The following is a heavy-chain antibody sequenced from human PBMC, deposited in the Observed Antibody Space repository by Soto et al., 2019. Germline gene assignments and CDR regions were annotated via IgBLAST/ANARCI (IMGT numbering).Heavy chain of an antibody. Sequence: EVQLVESGGGLVKPGGSLRLSCAASGFTFSSYSMNWVRQAPGKGLEWVSSISSSSSYIYYADSVKGRFTISRDNAKNSLYLQMNSLRAEDTAVYYCARDPPKDLVAPIDYWGQGTLVTVSS. CDR3: ARDPPKDLVAPIDY. V-gene: IGHV3-21*01. CDR1: GFTFSSYS. CDR2: ISSSSSYI. J-gene: IGHJ4*02. D-gene: IGHD5-12*01.